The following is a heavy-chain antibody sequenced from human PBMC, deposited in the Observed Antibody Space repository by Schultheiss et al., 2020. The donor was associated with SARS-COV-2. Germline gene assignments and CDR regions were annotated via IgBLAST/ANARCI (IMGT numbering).Heavy chain of an antibody. CDR1: GGSISSGGYY. CDR2: INHSGST. D-gene: IGHD6-19*01. J-gene: IGHJ5*02. CDR3: ARHFRQWLDTRPNWFDP. V-gene: IGHV4-39*01. Sequence: SETLSLTCTVSGGSISSGGYYWSWIRQPPGKGLEWIGEINHSGSTNYNPSLKSRVTISVDTSKNQFSLKLSSVTAADTAVYYCARHFRQWLDTRPNWFDPWGQGTLVTVSS.